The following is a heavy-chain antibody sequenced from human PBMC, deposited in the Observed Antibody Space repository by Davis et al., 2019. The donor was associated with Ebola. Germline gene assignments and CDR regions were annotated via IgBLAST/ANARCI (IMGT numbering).Heavy chain of an antibody. V-gene: IGHV1-18*04. J-gene: IGHJ4*02. D-gene: IGHD5-24*01. Sequence: AASVKVSCKPSGYTFTNYGITWVRQAPGQGLEWIGWTNPHNGNTNYAQNVQGRVTMTTDTSTSTAYMEVGSLRSDDTAVYYWARAQFPTKSDHWGQGTLVTVSS. CDR1: GYTFTNYG. CDR3: ARAQFPTKSDH. CDR2: TNPHNGNT.